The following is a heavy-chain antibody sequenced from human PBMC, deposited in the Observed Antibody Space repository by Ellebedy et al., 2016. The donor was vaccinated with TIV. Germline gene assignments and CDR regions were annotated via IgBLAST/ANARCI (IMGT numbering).Heavy chain of an antibody. CDR3: ARQGGGSTKPEY. Sequence: PGGSLRLSCQGSGYSFSSYWIAWVRQMPGKGLEWMGGMYPGDSHTKYSPSFQSQITISADKSSNTAYLQWSSLKASDTAMYYCARQGGGSTKPEYWGQGTLVTVSS. J-gene: IGHJ4*02. V-gene: IGHV5-51*01. D-gene: IGHD3-10*01. CDR2: MYPGDSHT. CDR1: GYSFSSYW.